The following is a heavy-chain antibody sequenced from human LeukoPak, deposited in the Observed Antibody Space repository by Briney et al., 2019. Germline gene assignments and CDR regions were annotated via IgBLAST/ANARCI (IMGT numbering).Heavy chain of an antibody. CDR2: ITTRGSTI. Sequence: GGSLRLSCAASGFTFSDYHMSWIRQAPGKGLEWVSHITTRGSTIYYADSVKGRFTISRDDAKSSLFLQMNSLRADDTAVYYCTRDYRWGQGTLVTVSS. D-gene: IGHD4-11*01. CDR3: TRDYR. J-gene: IGHJ4*02. V-gene: IGHV3-11*04. CDR1: GFTFSDYH.